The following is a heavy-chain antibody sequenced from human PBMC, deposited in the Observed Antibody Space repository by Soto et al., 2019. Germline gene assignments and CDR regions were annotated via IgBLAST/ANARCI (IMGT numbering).Heavy chain of an antibody. J-gene: IGHJ1*01. Sequence: SEILSLTCTVSGGSISNYYWSWVRQPPGKGLEWLGYISNTGRTNINPSLTSRVTISEDTSKNQFSLRLNSVTAADTAVYYCVTRDQLGIHWGLGTLVTVSS. CDR2: ISNTGRT. D-gene: IGHD7-27*01. V-gene: IGHV4-59*08. CDR3: VTRDQLGIH. CDR1: GGSISNYY.